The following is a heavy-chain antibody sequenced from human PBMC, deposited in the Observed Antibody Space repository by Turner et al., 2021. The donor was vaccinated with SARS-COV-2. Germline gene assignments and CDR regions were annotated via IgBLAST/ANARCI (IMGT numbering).Heavy chain of an antibody. D-gene: IGHD2-2*01. Sequence: HVQLVQSGAEVTKPGSSVKVSCQASGYTFTNSDFNWVRQATGQGLEWMGWMNPNSGNTGYAQKFPGRVTMTRDTSISTAYMELSSLRSEDTAVYYCARLHGHCTSTSCYWDYYFGMDVWGQGTTVTVSS. CDR2: MNPNSGNT. J-gene: IGHJ6*02. CDR1: GYTFTNSD. CDR3: ARLHGHCTSTSCYWDYYFGMDV. V-gene: IGHV1-8*01.